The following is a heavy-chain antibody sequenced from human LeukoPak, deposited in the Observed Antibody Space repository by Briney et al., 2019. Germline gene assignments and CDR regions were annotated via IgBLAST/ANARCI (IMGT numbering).Heavy chain of an antibody. CDR3: ARDQVDYFDY. V-gene: IGHV3-30*04. CDR2: ISYDGSNK. J-gene: IGHJ4*02. D-gene: IGHD2-15*01. CDR1: GFTFSSYE. Sequence: GGSLRLSCAASGFTFSSYEMNWVRQAPGKGLEWVAVISYDGSNKYYADSVKGRFTISRDNSKNTLYLQMNSLRAEDTAVYYCARDQVDYFDYWGQGTLVTVSS.